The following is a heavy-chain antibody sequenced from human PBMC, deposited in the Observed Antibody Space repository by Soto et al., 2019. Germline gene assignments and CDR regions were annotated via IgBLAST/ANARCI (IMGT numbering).Heavy chain of an antibody. J-gene: IGHJ4*02. D-gene: IGHD5-18*01. V-gene: IGHV4-39*02. CDR1: GCSISSRIFY. CDR3: ARADTAMVPPAY. CDR2: IYYSGTT. Sequence: PSETLSLTCTVSGCSISSRIFYWGWVRQPPGKGLEWIGSIYYSGTTYYNPSLKSRVTISVDTSKSHLSLRLSSVTAADTAVYYCARADTAMVPPAYWGQGTLVTVSS.